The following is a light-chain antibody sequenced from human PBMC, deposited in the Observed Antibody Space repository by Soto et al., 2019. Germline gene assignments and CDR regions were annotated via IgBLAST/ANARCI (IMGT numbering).Light chain of an antibody. V-gene: IGKV1-5*03. CDR3: QQYNSYYT. CDR2: MAS. J-gene: IGKJ2*01. Sequence: DIHMTQSPATLSASGLGRVRIACRASQSISNWLAWYQQKPGKAPQLLIYMASSLESGVPSRFSGSGSGTEFTLTISSLQADDFATYYRQQYNSYYTFGQGTKVDIK. CDR1: QSISNW.